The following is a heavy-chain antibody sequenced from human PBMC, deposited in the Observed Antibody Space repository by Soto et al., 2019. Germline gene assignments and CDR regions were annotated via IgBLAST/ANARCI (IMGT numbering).Heavy chain of an antibody. V-gene: IGHV5-10-1*01. Sequence: GESLKISCRGSGYTFASYWITWVRQMPGKGLEWMGRIDPSDSHINYSPSFEGHVTISVDKSISTAYLQWGTLKASDTAIYYCARPPRGYCPTTSCLPTNYGMDVWGQGITVTVSS. CDR2: IDPSDSHI. CDR3: ARPPRGYCPTTSCLPTNYGMDV. D-gene: IGHD2-2*01. J-gene: IGHJ6*02. CDR1: GYTFASYW.